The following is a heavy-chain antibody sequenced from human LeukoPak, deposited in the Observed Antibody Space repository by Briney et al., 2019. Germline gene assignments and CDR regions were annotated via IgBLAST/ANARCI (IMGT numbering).Heavy chain of an antibody. CDR3: ARSKENDY. J-gene: IGHJ4*02. Sequence: PGGSLRLSCAASGFTFNSYGMSWVRQAPGKGLEWVSYISSSSSSTIYYADSVKGRFTISRDNAKNSLYLQMNSLRAEDTAMYYCARSKENDYWGQGTLVTVSS. CDR1: GFTFNSYG. CDR2: ISSSSSSTI. V-gene: IGHV3-48*01.